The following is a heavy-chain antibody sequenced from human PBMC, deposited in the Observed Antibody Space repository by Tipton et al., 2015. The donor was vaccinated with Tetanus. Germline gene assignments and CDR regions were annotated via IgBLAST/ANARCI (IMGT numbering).Heavy chain of an antibody. CDR3: AKDSRHTGYDADL. J-gene: IGHJ5*02. Sequence: SLRLSCAASGFRFDLYGMSWVRQTPGKGLEWVSAIDWNGGTTGYADSVKGRFTISRDKSENTLYLQMNSLRAEDTATYYCAKDSRHTGYDADLWGQGTLVAVSS. CDR1: GFRFDLYG. CDR2: IDWNGGTT. D-gene: IGHD5-12*01. V-gene: IGHV3-20*04.